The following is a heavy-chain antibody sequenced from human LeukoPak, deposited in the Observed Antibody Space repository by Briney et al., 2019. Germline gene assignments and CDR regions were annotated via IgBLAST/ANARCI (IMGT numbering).Heavy chain of an antibody. V-gene: IGHV3-66*01. CDR2: IYSGGST. CDR3: ARGTPNLWFGELSYFDY. Sequence: GGSLRLSCAASGFTVSSNYMSWVRQAPGEGLEWVSVIYSGGSTYYADSVKGRFTISRDNSKNTLYLQMNSLRAEDTAVYYCARGTPNLWFGELSYFDYWGQGTLVTVSS. CDR1: GFTVSSNY. D-gene: IGHD3-10*01. J-gene: IGHJ4*02.